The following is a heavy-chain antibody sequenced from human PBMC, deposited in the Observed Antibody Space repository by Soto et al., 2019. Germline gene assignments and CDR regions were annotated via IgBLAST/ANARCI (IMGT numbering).Heavy chain of an antibody. CDR3: ARLETSGLEDYYGSGSFHY. J-gene: IGHJ4*02. D-gene: IGHD3-10*01. CDR1: GGSISSSSYY. CDR2: IYYSGST. V-gene: IGHV4-61*05. Sequence: PSETLSLTCTVSGGSISSSSYYWSWIRQPPGKGLEWIGYIYYSGSTNYNPSLKSRVTISVDTSKNQFSLKLSSVTAADTAVYYCARLETSGLEDYYGSGSFHYWGQGTLVTVSS.